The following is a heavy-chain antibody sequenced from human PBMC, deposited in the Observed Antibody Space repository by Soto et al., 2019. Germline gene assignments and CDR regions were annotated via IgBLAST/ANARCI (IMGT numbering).Heavy chain of an antibody. J-gene: IGHJ6*03. Sequence: SETLSLTCAVYGGSFSGYYWSWIRQPPGKGLEWIGEINHSGSTNYNPSLKSRVTISVDTSKNQFSLKLSSVTAADTAVYYCANNYSPEKYYYYYYMDVWGKGTTVTVSS. V-gene: IGHV4-34*01. CDR3: ANNYSPEKYYYYYYMDV. CDR1: GGSFSGYY. CDR2: INHSGST. D-gene: IGHD4-4*01.